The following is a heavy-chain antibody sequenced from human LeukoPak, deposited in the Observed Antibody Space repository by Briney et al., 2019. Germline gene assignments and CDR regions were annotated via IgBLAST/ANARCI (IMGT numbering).Heavy chain of an antibody. CDR3: ARDQVGALLHFRDNAFDI. Sequence: ASVKVSCKASGYTFTGYYMHWVRQAPGQGLEWMGWINPNSGGTNYAQKFQGRVTMTRDTSISTAYMELSRLRSDDTAVYYCARDQVGALLHFRDNAFDIWGQGTMVTVSS. D-gene: IGHD1-26*01. J-gene: IGHJ3*02. CDR2: INPNSGGT. CDR1: GYTFTGYY. V-gene: IGHV1-2*02.